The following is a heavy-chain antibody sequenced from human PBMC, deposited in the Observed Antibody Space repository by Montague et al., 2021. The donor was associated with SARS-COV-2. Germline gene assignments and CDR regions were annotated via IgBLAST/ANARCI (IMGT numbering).Heavy chain of an antibody. Sequence: SETLSLTCIVYGGSISGHYWSWVRQTPEKGLEWIGYIYYLGTTNYNPSLKTRVTFSVDTSKNQLSLMLTSVTAADTGVYYCARNGGAAVPGVRLGMDVWGQGTTVTVSS. D-gene: IGHD6-19*01. J-gene: IGHJ6*02. V-gene: IGHV4-59*11. CDR3: ARNGGAAVPGVRLGMDV. CDR2: IYYLGTT. CDR1: GGSISGHY.